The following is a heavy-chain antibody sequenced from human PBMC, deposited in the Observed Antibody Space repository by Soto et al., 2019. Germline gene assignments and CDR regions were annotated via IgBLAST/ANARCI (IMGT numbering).Heavy chain of an antibody. V-gene: IGHV1-69*08. J-gene: IGHJ3*02. CDR3: ARDYCGVVRVDSPCEGFDI. Sequence: QVQLVQSGAEVKKPGSSVKVSCKASGGTFSSYTISWVRQAPGQGPEWMGRVIPVLDVANYAQEFQGRVTVTADNSTSTAYMELSSLRSEDTAVYYCARDYCGVVRVDSPCEGFDIWGQGTMVTVSS. D-gene: IGHD2-21*01. CDR2: VIPVLDVA. CDR1: GGTFSSYT.